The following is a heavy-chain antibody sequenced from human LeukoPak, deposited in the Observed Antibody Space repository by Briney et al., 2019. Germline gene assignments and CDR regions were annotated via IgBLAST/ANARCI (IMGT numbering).Heavy chain of an antibody. CDR2: INHSGST. Sequence: SETLSLTCAVYGGSFSGYYWSWIRQPPGKGLEWIGEINHSGSTNYNPSLKSRVTISVDTSKNQFSLKLSSVTAADTAVYYCARSLVVVPAAMSLGYYYYYMDVWGKGTTVTVSS. CDR1: GGSFSGYY. V-gene: IGHV4-34*01. D-gene: IGHD2-2*01. J-gene: IGHJ6*03. CDR3: ARSLVVVPAAMSLGYYYYYMDV.